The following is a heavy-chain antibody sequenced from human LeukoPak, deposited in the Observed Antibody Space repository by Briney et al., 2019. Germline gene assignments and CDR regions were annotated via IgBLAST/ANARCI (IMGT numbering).Heavy chain of an antibody. Sequence: GGSLRLSCAASGFTFNTYAMSWVRQAPGKGLEWVSTISSSGGTTYYAGSVKGQFTISRDNSKKTLYLQMNSLRAEDTAVYYCAKGRSDSYYDAFDIWGQGTMVTVSS. CDR2: ISSSGGTT. CDR1: GFTFNTYA. V-gene: IGHV3-23*01. D-gene: IGHD1-26*01. CDR3: AKGRSDSYYDAFDI. J-gene: IGHJ3*02.